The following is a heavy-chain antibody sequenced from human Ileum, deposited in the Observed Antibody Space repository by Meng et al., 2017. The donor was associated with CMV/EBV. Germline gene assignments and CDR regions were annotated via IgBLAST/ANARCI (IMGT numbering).Heavy chain of an antibody. CDR1: GVSVNDFYY. Sequence: SETLLTCTVSGVSVNDFYYWSWVRQPPGKGLEWIAYISYNGNTNYNPSLRSRVTISADASKNQFSLRLASVTTADTAVYYCARGWADIRFSGAMDVWGQGTTVTVSS. J-gene: IGHJ6*02. CDR3: ARGWADIRFSGAMDV. D-gene: IGHD3-3*01. V-gene: IGHV4-61*01. CDR2: ISYNGNT.